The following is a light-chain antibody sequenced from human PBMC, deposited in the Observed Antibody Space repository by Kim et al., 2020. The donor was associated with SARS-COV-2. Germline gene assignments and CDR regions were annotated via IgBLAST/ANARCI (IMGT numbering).Light chain of an antibody. CDR3: MQGTQWPPT. Sequence: PASISCQSNQSLVYSDGNTYLTWFHQRPGQSPRRLVYKVSSRDSGVPVIFSGSGSGTDFTLIISRVGAEDVGIYYFMQGTQWPPTFGQGTKVDSK. CDR2: KVS. V-gene: IGKV2-30*01. CDR1: QSLVYSDGNTY. J-gene: IGKJ1*01.